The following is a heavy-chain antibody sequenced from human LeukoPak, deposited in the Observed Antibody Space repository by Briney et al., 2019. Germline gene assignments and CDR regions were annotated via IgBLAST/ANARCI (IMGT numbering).Heavy chain of an antibody. J-gene: IGHJ4*02. CDR1: GFTVSSNY. CDR2: IYSGGST. V-gene: IGHV3-53*04. CDR3: ARDLEGSLGS. Sequence: GGSLRLSCAASGFTVSSNYMSWVRQAPGKGLEWVSVIYSGGSTYYADSVKGRFTISRHNSKNTLYLQMNSLRAEDTAVYYCARDLEGSLGSWGQGTLVTVPS.